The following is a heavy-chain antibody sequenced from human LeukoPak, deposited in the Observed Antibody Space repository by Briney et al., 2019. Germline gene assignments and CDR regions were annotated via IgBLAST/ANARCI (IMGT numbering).Heavy chain of an antibody. D-gene: IGHD6-13*01. V-gene: IGHV1-2*02. CDR2: INPNSGDT. J-gene: IGHJ4*02. CDR1: GYTFTDYY. CDR3: ARGSPRPSSWVDY. Sequence: ASVKVSCKASGYTFTDYYMHWVRQAPGQGLEWMGWINPNSGDTDYAQKFQGRVTMTRDTSISTAYMELSRLRSDDTAVYYCARGSPRPSSWVDYWGQGTLVTVSS.